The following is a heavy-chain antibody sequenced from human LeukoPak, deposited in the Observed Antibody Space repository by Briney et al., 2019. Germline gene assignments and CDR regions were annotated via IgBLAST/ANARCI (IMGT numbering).Heavy chain of an antibody. CDR1: GFTFSSYA. J-gene: IGHJ4*02. CDR2: ISYDGSNK. V-gene: IGHV3-30*04. Sequence: PGGSLRLSCAASGFTFSSYAMHWVRPAPGKGLEWVAVISYDGSNKYYADSVKGRFTISRDNSKNTLYLQMNSLRAEDTAVYYCAKAVVSYWGQGTLVTVSS. CDR3: AKAVVSY. D-gene: IGHD3-22*01.